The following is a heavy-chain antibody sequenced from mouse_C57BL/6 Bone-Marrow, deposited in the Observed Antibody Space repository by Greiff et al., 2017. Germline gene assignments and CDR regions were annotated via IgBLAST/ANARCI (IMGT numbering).Heavy chain of an antibody. J-gene: IGHJ4*01. CDR3: AICLYHYAIDY. CDR1: GYTFTGYW. Sequence: QVQLQQSGAELMKPGASVKLSCKATGYTFTGYWIEWVKQRPGHGLEWIGEIFPGSGSTNYNEKFKGKATFTADTSSNTAYMQLSSLTTDYSAIDYCAICLYHYAIDYWGQGTSVTVSS. CDR2: IFPGSGST. D-gene: IGHD6-5*01. V-gene: IGHV1-9*01.